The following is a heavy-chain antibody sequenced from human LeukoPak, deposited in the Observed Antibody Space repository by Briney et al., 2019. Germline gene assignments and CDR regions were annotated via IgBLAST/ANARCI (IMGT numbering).Heavy chain of an antibody. V-gene: IGHV3-11*04. CDR2: ISSSGSTI. Sequence: KPGGSLRLSCAASGFTFSDYYMSWIRQAPGKGLEWVSYISSSGSTIYYADSVKGRFTISRDNAKNSQYLQMNSLRAEDTAVYYCARELADDFWSGYYLNYFDYWGQGTLVTVSS. J-gene: IGHJ4*02. CDR3: ARELADDFWSGYYLNYFDY. D-gene: IGHD3-3*01. CDR1: GFTFSDYY.